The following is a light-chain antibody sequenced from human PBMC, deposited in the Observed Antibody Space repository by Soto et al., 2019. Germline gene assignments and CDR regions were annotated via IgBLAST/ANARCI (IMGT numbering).Light chain of an antibody. CDR2: ATS. CDR3: QQAGSFPRT. Sequence: DIQMTQSPSFVSAAVGDRVTLTCRASHDISNLLAWYQQKPGKAPTLLIYATSNLQRGVPSRFSGSGSGTDFTLTISGLQPEDFATYYCQQAGSFPRTFGQGTKVDNK. CDR1: HDISNL. J-gene: IGKJ1*01. V-gene: IGKV1-12*01.